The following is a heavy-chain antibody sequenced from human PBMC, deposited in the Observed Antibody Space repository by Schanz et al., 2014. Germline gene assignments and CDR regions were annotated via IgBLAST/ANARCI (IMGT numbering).Heavy chain of an antibody. J-gene: IGHJ4*02. V-gene: IGHV3-23*04. CDR1: GFTFSSYA. CDR3: AKYRGYYRVSGSYRELEY. CDR2: ISGSGGST. Sequence: EVQLVESGGGLVQPGGSLRLSCAASGFTFSSYAMSWVRQAPGKGLEWVSAISGSGGSTYYADSVTGRFTISRDNSKNTLYLQMNSLRPEDTAVYYCAKYRGYYRVSGSYRELEYWGQGTLVTVSS. D-gene: IGHD3-10*01.